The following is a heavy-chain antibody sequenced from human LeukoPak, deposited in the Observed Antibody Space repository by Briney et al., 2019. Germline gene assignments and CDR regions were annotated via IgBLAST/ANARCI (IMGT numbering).Heavy chain of an antibody. CDR3: ARGPIYYYGSGSNRGSAFDI. D-gene: IGHD3-10*01. Sequence: GSTNYNPSLNSRVTISVDTSKNQFSLKLSSVTAADTAVYYCARGPIYYYGSGSNRGSAFDIWGQGTMVTVSS. CDR2: GST. J-gene: IGHJ3*02. V-gene: IGHV4-34*01.